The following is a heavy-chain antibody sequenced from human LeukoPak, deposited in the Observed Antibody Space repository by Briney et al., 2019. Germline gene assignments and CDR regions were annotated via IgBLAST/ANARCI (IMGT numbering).Heavy chain of an antibody. D-gene: IGHD6-13*01. CDR3: AREPTYSSSWYASCDY. CDR1: GFNFNNYN. Sequence: GSLRLSCAASGFNFNNYNMNWVRQAPGKGLEWVSYITLSSSSIYYADSVKGRFTISRDNAKNSLYLQMNSLRAEDTAVYYCAREPTYSSSWYASCDYWGQGTLVTVSS. CDR2: ITLSSSSI. J-gene: IGHJ4*02. V-gene: IGHV3-48*01.